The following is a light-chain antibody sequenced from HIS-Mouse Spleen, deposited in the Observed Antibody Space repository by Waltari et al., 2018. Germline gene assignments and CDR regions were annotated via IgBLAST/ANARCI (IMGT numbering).Light chain of an antibody. J-gene: IGLJ3*02. Sequence: QSALTQPASVSGSPGQSITISCTGTSSDVGGYNYVSWYQQHPGKAPKLMIYDVSNRPSVVSHPFSGSKSGNTASLTISGLQAEDEADYYCSSYTSSSTRVFGGGTKLTVL. CDR3: SSYTSSSTRV. V-gene: IGLV2-14*03. CDR1: SSDVGGYNY. CDR2: DVS.